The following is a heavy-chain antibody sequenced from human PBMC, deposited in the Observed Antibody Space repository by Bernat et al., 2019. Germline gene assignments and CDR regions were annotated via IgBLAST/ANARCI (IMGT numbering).Heavy chain of an antibody. D-gene: IGHD3-22*01. Sequence: QVQLQESGPGLVKPSETLSLTCTVSGGSISSYYWSWIRQPPGKGLEWIGYIYYSGSTNYNPSLKSRVTISVDTSKNQFSLKLSSMTAADTAVYYCARDGSPDNYYDSRRNIDAFDIWGQGTIVPVSS. CDR2: IYYSGST. V-gene: IGHV4-59*01. CDR3: ARDGSPDNYYDSRRNIDAFDI. CDR1: GGSISSYY. J-gene: IGHJ3*02.